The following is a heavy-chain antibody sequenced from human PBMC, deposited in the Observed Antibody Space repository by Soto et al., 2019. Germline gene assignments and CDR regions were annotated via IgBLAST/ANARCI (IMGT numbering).Heavy chain of an antibody. V-gene: IGHV3-30-3*01. CDR3: SRAPFDSSGYFAY. CDR2: ISYDETNE. D-gene: IGHD3-22*01. Sequence: GGSLRLSCAASGFTFSRYSMHWVRQAPGKGLEWVAAISYDETNESYADSVKGRFTISRDISKNTMFLQMNSLRPEDTAVYFCSRAPFDSSGYFAYWGQGTQVTVSS. J-gene: IGHJ4*02. CDR1: GFTFSRYS.